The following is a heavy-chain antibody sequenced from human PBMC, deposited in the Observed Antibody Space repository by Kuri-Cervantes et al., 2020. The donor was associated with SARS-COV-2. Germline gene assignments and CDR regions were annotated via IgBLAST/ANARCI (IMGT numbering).Heavy chain of an antibody. J-gene: IGHJ4*02. CDR3: AKTTRKTFCSSTSCYVFDY. D-gene: IGHD2-2*01. CDR1: GFTFSSYA. V-gene: IGHV3-23*01. CDR2: ISGSDGST. Sequence: GESLKISCAASGFTFSSYAMNWVRQAPGKGLEWVSSISGSDGSTYYADSVKGRFTISRDNSRNTVSLQMNNVRAEDTAVYYCAKTTRKTFCSSTSCYVFDYWGQGTLVTVSS.